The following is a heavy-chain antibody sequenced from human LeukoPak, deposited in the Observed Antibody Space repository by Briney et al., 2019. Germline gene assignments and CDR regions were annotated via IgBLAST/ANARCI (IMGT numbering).Heavy chain of an antibody. V-gene: IGHV4-39*07. J-gene: IGHJ4*02. CDR1: GGSISSSSFY. CDR2: IYYSGNT. Sequence: SETLSLTCTVSGGSISSSSFYWGWIRQPPGKGLEWIGSIYYSGNTYYNPSLKSRVSISVDTSKNQFSLNLTSVTAADTAVYYCSRESGPFSPFGFWGQGTLVSVHS. CDR3: SRESGPFSPFGF. D-gene: IGHD1-26*01.